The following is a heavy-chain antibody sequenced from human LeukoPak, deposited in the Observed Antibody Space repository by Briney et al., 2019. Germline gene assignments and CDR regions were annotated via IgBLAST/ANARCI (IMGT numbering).Heavy chain of an antibody. Sequence: GGSLRLSCAASGFTFSNYWMSWVRQAPGKGLEWVSSISSGSTYIHYADSVRGRFTISRDNARNSLYLQMNSLRVGDTAVYYCAKDPFDMVRGGDAFDIWGQGTMVTVSS. J-gene: IGHJ3*02. D-gene: IGHD3-10*01. V-gene: IGHV3-21*01. CDR1: GFTFSNYW. CDR2: ISSGSTYI. CDR3: AKDPFDMVRGGDAFDI.